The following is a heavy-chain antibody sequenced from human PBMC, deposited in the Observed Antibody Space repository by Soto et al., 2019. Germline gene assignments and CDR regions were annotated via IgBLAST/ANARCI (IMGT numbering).Heavy chain of an antibody. Sequence: SQTLSLTCAISGDSVSSNSAAWNWVRQSPSRGLEWLGRTYYRSKWYDDYAVSVKSRITIKPDTSKSQFSLQLNSVTPEDSAVYYCTRGAGRGYCTGNTCYSPYNYYGMDVWGQGTTVTVSS. J-gene: IGHJ6*02. CDR2: TYYRSKWYD. D-gene: IGHD2-15*01. CDR1: GDSVSSNSAA. CDR3: TRGAGRGYCTGNTCYSPYNYYGMDV. V-gene: IGHV6-1*01.